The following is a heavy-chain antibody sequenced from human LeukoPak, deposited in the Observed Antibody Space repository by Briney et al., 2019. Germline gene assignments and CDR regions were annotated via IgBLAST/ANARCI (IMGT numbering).Heavy chain of an antibody. J-gene: IGHJ4*02. V-gene: IGHV1-18*01. Sequence: ASVTVSCKASGYTFTIYGISWVRQAPGQGLEWMGWISAYNGNTNYAQKLQGRVTMTTDTSTSTAYMELRSLRSDDTAVYYCARDSTHKDFDYWGQGTLVTVSS. CDR2: ISAYNGNT. CDR3: ARDSTHKDFDY. CDR1: GYTFTIYG.